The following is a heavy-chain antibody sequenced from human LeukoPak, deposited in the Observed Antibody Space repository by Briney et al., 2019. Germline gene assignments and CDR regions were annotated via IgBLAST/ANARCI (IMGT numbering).Heavy chain of an antibody. CDR3: ARDTSQLERRLSYYYGMDV. Sequence: ASVKVSCKASGYTFTSYGISWVRQAPGQGLEWMGWISAYNGNTNYAQKLQGRVTMTTDTSTSTAYMELRSLRSDDTAVYYCARDTSQLERRLSYYYGMDVWGKGTTVTVSS. CDR2: ISAYNGNT. V-gene: IGHV1-18*04. D-gene: IGHD1-1*01. J-gene: IGHJ6*04. CDR1: GYTFTSYG.